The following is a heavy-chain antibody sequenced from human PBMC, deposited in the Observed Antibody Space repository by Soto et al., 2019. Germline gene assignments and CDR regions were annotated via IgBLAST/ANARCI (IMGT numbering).Heavy chain of an antibody. J-gene: IGHJ6*02. Sequence: SETLSLTCAVSGGSISSSNWWSWVRQPPGKGLEWIGEIYHSGSTNYNPSLKSRVTISVDKSKNQFSLKLSSVTAADTAVYYCARAYYYGSGSLYGMDVWGQGTTVTVS. CDR3: ARAYYYGSGSLYGMDV. V-gene: IGHV4-4*02. CDR2: IYHSGST. D-gene: IGHD3-10*01. CDR1: GGSISSSNW.